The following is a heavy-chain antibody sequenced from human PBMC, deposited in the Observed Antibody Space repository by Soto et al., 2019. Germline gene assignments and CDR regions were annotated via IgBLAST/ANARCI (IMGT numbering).Heavy chain of an antibody. D-gene: IGHD5-12*01. CDR1: GGSVNSGNYY. Sequence: PSETLSLTCTVSGGSVNSGNYYWSCIRQPPGKRLEWIGFIYYSGSTNYNPSLKSRVTMSVDTSKNQFSLKLSSVTAADTAVYYCARIPIKVATTPTYYYDSWGPGTLVTVSS. CDR2: IYYSGST. V-gene: IGHV4-61*01. CDR3: ARIPIKVATTPTYYYDS. J-gene: IGHJ4*02.